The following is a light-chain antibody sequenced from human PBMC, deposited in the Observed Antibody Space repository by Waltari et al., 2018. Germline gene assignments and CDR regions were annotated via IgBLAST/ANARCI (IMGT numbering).Light chain of an antibody. CDR2: DVT. V-gene: IGLV2-14*03. J-gene: IGLJ2*01. CDR3: SSYTSTRTLV. Sequence: QSALTPPASVSGTPGQSITISCTGTRSDVGGYNSVLWYQQHPGIAPKLLIYDVTYRPSGVSNRFSGSKSGNTASLTISGLQAEDEADYYCSSYTSTRTLVFGGGTKLTVL. CDR1: RSDVGGYNS.